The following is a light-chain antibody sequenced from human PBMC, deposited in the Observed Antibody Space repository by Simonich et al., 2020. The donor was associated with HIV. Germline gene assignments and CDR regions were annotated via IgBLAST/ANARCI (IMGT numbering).Light chain of an antibody. CDR3: QQYYSTPA. J-gene: IGKJ1*01. CDR1: QCVLYSSNNKNY. CDR2: WTS. V-gene: IGKV4-1*01. Sequence: DIVMTQSPDSLAVSLGERATINCKSSQCVLYSSNNKNYLVWYHQKPGQPPKLLIYWTSTRESGVTDRFSGSGSGTDFTLTISSLQAEDVAVYYCQQYYSTPAFGQGTKVEIK.